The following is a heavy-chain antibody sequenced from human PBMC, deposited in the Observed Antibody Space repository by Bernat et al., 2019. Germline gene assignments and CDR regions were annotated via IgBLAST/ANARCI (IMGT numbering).Heavy chain of an antibody. CDR1: GFTFSSYA. CDR2: ISYDGSNK. CDR3: ARDRLAVAGPFDY. V-gene: IGHV3-30*01. J-gene: IGHJ4*02. D-gene: IGHD6-19*01. Sequence: VQLVESGGGVVQPGRSLRLSCAASGFTFSSYAMHWVRQAPGKGLEWVAVISYDGSNKYYADSVKGRFTISRDNSKNTLYLQMNSLRAEDTAVYYCARDRLAVAGPFDYWGQGTLVTVSS.